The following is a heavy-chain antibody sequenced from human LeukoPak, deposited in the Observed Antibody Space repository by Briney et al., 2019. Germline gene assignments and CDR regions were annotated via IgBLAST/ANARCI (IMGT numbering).Heavy chain of an antibody. CDR1: GYTFTSYG. D-gene: IGHD2-2*01. CDR3: ARSVHAKPRRYQPLLSPLDY. CDR2: ISAYNSNK. J-gene: IGHJ4*02. V-gene: IGHV1-18*04. Sequence: ASVKVSCKASGYTFTSYGISWVRQAPGQGLEWVAWISAYNSNKNSAEKFQGRVTMTIDTSTSTAYMELRSLKSDDTAVYYCARSVHAKPRRYQPLLSPLDYWGQGTLVTVSS.